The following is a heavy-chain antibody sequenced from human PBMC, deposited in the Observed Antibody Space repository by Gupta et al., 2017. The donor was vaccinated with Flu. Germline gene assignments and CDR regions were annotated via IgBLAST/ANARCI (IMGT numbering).Heavy chain of an antibody. CDR1: GYTFTSYD. D-gene: IGHD2-2*01. Sequence: QVQLVQSGAEVKKPGASVKVSCKASGYTFTSYDINWVRQATGQGLEWMGWMNPNSGNTGYAQKFQGRVTMTRNTSISTAYMELSSLRSEDTAVYYCASSPIGYCSSTSCYDLFDYWGQGTLVTVSS. V-gene: IGHV1-8*01. CDR3: ASSPIGYCSSTSCYDLFDY. CDR2: MNPNSGNT. J-gene: IGHJ4*02.